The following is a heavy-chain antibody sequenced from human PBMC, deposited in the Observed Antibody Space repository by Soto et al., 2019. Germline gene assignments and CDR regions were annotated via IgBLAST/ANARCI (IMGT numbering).Heavy chain of an antibody. D-gene: IGHD4-17*01. CDR1: GFSLSTSGVG. CDR3: ARNYGDYGGYDDYFDY. V-gene: IGHV2-5*02. CDR2: IYWDDDK. J-gene: IGHJ4*02. Sequence: QITLKESGPTLVKPTQTLTLTCTFSGFSLSTSGVGVGWIRQPPGKALEWLALIYWDDDKRYSPSLKSRLTITKDTSKNQVVLTMTNMDPVDTATYYCARNYGDYGGYDDYFDYWGQGTLVTVSS.